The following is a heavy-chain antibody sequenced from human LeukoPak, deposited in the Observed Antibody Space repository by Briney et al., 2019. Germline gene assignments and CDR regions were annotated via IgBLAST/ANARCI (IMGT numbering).Heavy chain of an antibody. V-gene: IGHV4-61*02. CDR3: ARGPSPDFYDSSAPGGFDY. D-gene: IGHD3-22*01. CDR2: IYTSGST. Sequence: SETLSLTCTVSGGSISSGSYHWSWIRQPAGKGLEGIVRIYTSGSTNYNPSLKSRVTISVDTSKNQFSLKMTSVTAADTAVYYCARGPSPDFYDSSAPGGFDYWGQGTLGTVSS. J-gene: IGHJ4*02. CDR1: GGSISSGSYH.